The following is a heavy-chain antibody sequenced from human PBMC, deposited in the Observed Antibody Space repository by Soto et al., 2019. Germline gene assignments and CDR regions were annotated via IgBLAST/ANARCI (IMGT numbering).Heavy chain of an antibody. CDR3: ARGKLLWFGESLHGPFDY. Sequence: PGGSLRLSCAASGFTFSNHGMHWVRQAPGKGLEWVAVIADDGINKYYADSVKGRFTISSDNAKNSLYLQMNSLRAEDTAVYYCARGKLLWFGESLHGPFDYWGQGTLVTVSS. CDR1: GFTFSNHG. CDR2: IADDGINK. D-gene: IGHD3-10*01. V-gene: IGHV3-30*03. J-gene: IGHJ4*02.